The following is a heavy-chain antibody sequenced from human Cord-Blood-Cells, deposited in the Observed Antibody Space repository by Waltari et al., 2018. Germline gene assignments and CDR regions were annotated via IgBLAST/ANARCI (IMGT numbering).Heavy chain of an antibody. CDR3: ARDFTTITGDRRDAFDI. D-gene: IGHD7-27*01. J-gene: IGHJ3*02. V-gene: IGHV4-59*01. Sequence: TNYNPPPKSRITISVDTSKNQFSLKLSSVTAADTAVYYCARDFTTITGDRRDAFDIWGQGTMVTV. CDR2: T.